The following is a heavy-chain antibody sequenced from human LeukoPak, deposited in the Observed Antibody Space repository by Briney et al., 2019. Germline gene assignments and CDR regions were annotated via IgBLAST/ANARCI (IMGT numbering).Heavy chain of an antibody. V-gene: IGHV3-74*01. J-gene: IGHJ4*02. CDR2: INSDGSST. CDR1: GFTFSSYW. Sequence: GGSLRLSCAASGFTFSSYWMHWVRQTPGKGLVWVSRINSDGSSTSYADSVKGRFTISRDNAKNSLYLQMNSLRAEDTAVYYCARVEGNIVTTTEGYFDYWGQGTLVTVSS. CDR3: ARVEGNIVTTTEGYFDY. D-gene: IGHD5-12*01.